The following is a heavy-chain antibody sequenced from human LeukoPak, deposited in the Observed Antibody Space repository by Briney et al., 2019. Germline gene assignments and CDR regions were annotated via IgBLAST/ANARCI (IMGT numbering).Heavy chain of an antibody. CDR1: GGSISGYY. CDR2: IYHSGST. CDR3: ARLGYCSSTSCYRGYFDY. V-gene: IGHV4-38-2*02. Sequence: SETLSLTCTVSGGSISGYYWGWIRQPPGKGLEWIGSIYHSGSTYYNPSLKSRVTISVDTSKNQFSLKLSSVTAADTAVYYCARLGYCSSTSCYRGYFDYWGQGTLVTVSS. D-gene: IGHD2-2*01. J-gene: IGHJ4*02.